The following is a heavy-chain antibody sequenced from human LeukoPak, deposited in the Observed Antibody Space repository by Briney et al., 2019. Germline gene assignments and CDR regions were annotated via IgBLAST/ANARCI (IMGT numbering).Heavy chain of an antibody. D-gene: IGHD6-19*01. V-gene: IGHV4-59*01. J-gene: IGHJ4*02. CDR3: ARARWLVLGFDY. CDR2: IYYSGST. CDR1: GGSISNYY. Sequence: SETLSLTCTVSGGSISNYYWNWIRQPPGKGLEWIGYIYYSGSTNYNPSLKSRVTISVDTSKNQFSLKLSSVTAADTAVYYCARARWLVLGFDYWGQGTLVTVSS.